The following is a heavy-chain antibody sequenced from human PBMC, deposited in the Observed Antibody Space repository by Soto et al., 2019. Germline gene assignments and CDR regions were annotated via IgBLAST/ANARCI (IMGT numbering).Heavy chain of an antibody. CDR1: GGSISSYY. J-gene: IGHJ5*02. V-gene: IGHV4-59*12. Sequence: SETLSLTCTVSGGSISSYYWSWIRQPPGKGLEWIGYIYYSGSTNYNPSLKSRVTISVDTSKNQFSLKLSSVTAADTAVYYCARVETYSSGWTAYNWFDPWGQGTLVTVSS. CDR2: IYYSGST. CDR3: ARVETYSSGWTAYNWFDP. D-gene: IGHD6-19*01.